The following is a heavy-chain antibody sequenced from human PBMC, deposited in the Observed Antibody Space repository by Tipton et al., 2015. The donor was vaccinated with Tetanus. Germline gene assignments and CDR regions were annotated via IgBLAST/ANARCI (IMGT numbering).Heavy chain of an antibody. CDR2: IYHSGNS. CDR1: GDSVRSGDHD. CDR3: ARLASYSNHLDA. J-gene: IGHJ4*02. D-gene: IGHD4-11*01. Sequence: TLSLTCTVSGDSVRSGDHDWNWIRQPPGKGLEWIGYIYHSGNSDYNPSLKSRVTLSVDTSNNQFSLKLNSVTAADTAVYYCARLASYSNHLDAWGQGALVTVSS. V-gene: IGHV4-30-4*01.